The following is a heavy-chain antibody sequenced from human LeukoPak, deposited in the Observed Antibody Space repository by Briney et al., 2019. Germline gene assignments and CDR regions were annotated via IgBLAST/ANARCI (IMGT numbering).Heavy chain of an antibody. Sequence: HPGGSLRLSCAASGFTFSSYEMSWVRQAPGKGLEWVSYISSSGSTIYYAYSVRGRFTISRDNTKNLLYLQMNSLRVKDTAVYYCARDLEYSSSPLDYWGQGDLVTVSS. D-gene: IGHD6-6*01. V-gene: IGHV3-48*03. CDR3: ARDLEYSSSPLDY. CDR2: ISSSGSTI. CDR1: GFTFSSYE. J-gene: IGHJ4*02.